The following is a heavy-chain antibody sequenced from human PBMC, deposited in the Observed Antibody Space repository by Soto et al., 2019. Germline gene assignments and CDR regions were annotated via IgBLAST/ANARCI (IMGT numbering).Heavy chain of an antibody. D-gene: IGHD3-16*01. Sequence: EVQLVESGGGLVQPGGSLRISCAPSGFTLSTYWMTWARRPQGKGLEWVANLDQDGSERYYVDSVRGRLTISRDNAKNSLYLQMNSLRAEDTAVYYCVCGGNFFVYWGQGTLVTVSP. V-gene: IGHV3-7*01. J-gene: IGHJ4*02. CDR1: GFTLSTYW. CDR3: VCGGNFFVY. CDR2: LDQDGSER.